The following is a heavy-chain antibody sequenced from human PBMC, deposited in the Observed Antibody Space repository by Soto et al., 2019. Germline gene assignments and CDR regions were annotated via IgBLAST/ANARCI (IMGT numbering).Heavy chain of an antibody. CDR2: IWYDGSNK. Sequence: QVVKSGGGVVQPGRSLRLSCAASGFIFNTYHMHWVRQAPAKGLEWVAVIWYDGSNKYYADSVKGRFTISRDNSKNTLYLQINSLRDEDTAVYYCARDDYGMDVWGQGTTVTVSS. CDR3: ARDDYGMDV. CDR1: GFIFNTYH. J-gene: IGHJ6*02. V-gene: IGHV3-33*01.